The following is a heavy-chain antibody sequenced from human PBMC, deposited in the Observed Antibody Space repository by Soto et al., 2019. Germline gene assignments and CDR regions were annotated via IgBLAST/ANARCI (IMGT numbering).Heavy chain of an antibody. CDR2: ISVSGDST. V-gene: IGHV3-23*01. CDR3: AKPIPAIAVGGTVY. D-gene: IGHD6-19*01. Sequence: GGSLRLSCAASGFRFSSYAISWVRQAPGKGLEWASAISVSGDSTYYADSVKGRFTISRDNSKNTLDLQMNSLRAEDTAVYYCAKPIPAIAVGGTVYWGQGILVTVSS. J-gene: IGHJ4*02. CDR1: GFRFSSYA.